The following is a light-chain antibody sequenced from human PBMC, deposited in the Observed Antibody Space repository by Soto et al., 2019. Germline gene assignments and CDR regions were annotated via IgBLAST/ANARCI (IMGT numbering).Light chain of an antibody. J-gene: IGLJ2*01. CDR2: EVS. V-gene: IGLV2-14*01. Sequence: QSALTQPASVSGSPGQSITISCTGTSRDVGGNNYVSWYHQHPGKAPKLMIYEVSNRPSGVSNRFSGTKSGKTASLTISGLQAEDEGDYYCSSYTGSSTLLFGGGTKLTVL. CDR1: SRDVGGNNY. CDR3: SSYTGSSTLL.